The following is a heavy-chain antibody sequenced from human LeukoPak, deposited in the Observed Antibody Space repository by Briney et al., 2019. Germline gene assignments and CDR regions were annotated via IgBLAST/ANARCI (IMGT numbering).Heavy chain of an antibody. CDR2: IYSGGST. D-gene: IGHD2-15*01. J-gene: IGHJ3*02. V-gene: IGHV3-66*01. CDR3: AGGYCSGGSCIDAFDI. Sequence: PGGSLRLSCAASRFTVSSNYMSWVRQAPGKGLEWVSVIYSGGSTNYADSVKGRFTISRDNSKNTLYLQMNSLRAEDTAVYYCAGGYCSGGSCIDAFDIWGQGTMVTVSS. CDR1: RFTVSSNY.